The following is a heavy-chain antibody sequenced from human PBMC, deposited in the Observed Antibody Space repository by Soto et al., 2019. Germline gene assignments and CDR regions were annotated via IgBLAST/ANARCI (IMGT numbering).Heavy chain of an antibody. Sequence: EVQLVDSGGGLVHPGGSLRLSCVASRFTFSSYGMNWVRQAPGKGLEWVSYISSSSSIIYYADSVKGRFTISRDNAKNSLYLQMNSLRAEDTAMYYCAREQPRPDSSNWYFDCWGQGTLVTVSS. CDR2: ISSSSSII. CDR3: AREQPRPDSSNWYFDC. V-gene: IGHV3-48*01. CDR1: RFTFSSYG. D-gene: IGHD6-13*01. J-gene: IGHJ4*02.